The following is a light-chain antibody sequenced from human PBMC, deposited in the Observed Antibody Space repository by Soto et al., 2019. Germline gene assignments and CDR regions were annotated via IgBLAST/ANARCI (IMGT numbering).Light chain of an antibody. CDR2: GAS. CDR3: QQYNNWPRT. J-gene: IGKJ1*01. CDR1: QSVSSN. Sequence: ISMTQSPATLSVSPGERVTLSCRASQSVSSNLAWYQQKPGQAPRLLIYGASTRATGIPARFSGSGSGTEFTLTISSLQSEDFAVYYCQQYNNWPRTFGQGTKVDIK. V-gene: IGKV3-15*01.